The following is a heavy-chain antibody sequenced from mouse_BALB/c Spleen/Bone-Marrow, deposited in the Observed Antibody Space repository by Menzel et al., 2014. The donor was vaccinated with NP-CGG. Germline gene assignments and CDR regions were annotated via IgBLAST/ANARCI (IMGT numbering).Heavy chain of an antibody. CDR1: GFDFSRYW. V-gene: IGHV4-1*02. J-gene: IGHJ2*01. D-gene: IGHD1-2*01. CDR3: ARQGYYGYSDY. CDR2: INPDSSTI. Sequence: EVQGVESGGGLVQPGGSLKLSCAASGFDFSRYWMSWVRQAPGKGLEWIGEINPDSSTINYKPSLKDKFIISRDYAKNTLYLQMSKVRSEDTALYYCARQGYYGYSDYWGQGTTLTVSS.